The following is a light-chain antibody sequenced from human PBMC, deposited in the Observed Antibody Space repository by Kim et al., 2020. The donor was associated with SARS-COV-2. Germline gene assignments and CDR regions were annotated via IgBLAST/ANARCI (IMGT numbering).Light chain of an antibody. CDR1: TAGIASNR. Sequence: GKAVRTSCTRNTAGIASNRVQCSQQRPGSAPTTVTYEDNQRPSGIPDRFSGSIDNASNSASLSISGLKTEDEADYSCQSYDTANVLFGGGTKVTVL. J-gene: IGLJ3*02. CDR2: EDN. V-gene: IGLV6-57*03. CDR3: QSYDTANVL.